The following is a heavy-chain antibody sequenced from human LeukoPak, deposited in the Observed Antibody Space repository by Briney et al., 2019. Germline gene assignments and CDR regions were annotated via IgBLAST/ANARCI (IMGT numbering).Heavy chain of an antibody. J-gene: IGHJ4*02. CDR3: ARDRCSGGSCYRFDY. CDR1: GFTFSSYS. CDR2: ISSSSSYI. D-gene: IGHD2-15*01. Sequence: GGSLRLSCVASGFTFSSYSMNWVRQAPGKGLEWVSSISSSSSYIYYADSVKGRFTISRDNAKNSLYLQMNSLRAEDTAVYYCARDRCSGGSCYRFDYWGQGTLVTVSS. V-gene: IGHV3-21*01.